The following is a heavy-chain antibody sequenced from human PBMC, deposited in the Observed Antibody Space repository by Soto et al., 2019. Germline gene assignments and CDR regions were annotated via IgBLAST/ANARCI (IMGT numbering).Heavy chain of an antibody. CDR2: IWYDGSNK. CDR3: ARAGEGTSVLRYFDWLSGTFDY. CDR1: GFTFSSYG. D-gene: IGHD3-9*01. J-gene: IGHJ4*02. Sequence: GGSLRLSCAASGFTFSSYGMHWVRQAPGKGLEWVAVIWYDGSNKYYADSVKGRFTISRDNSKNTLYLQMNSLRAEDTAVYYCARAGEGTSVLRYFDWLSGTFDYWGQGTLVTVSS. V-gene: IGHV3-33*01.